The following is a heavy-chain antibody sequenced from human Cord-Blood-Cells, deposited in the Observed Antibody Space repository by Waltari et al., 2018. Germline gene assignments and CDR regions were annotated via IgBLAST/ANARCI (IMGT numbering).Heavy chain of an antibody. J-gene: IGHJ4*02. CDR3: AEGRFGGQYFDY. Sequence: EVQLLESGGGLVQPGGSLRLSCAASGFHFSSYAMSWVRQAPGKGLEWVSAISGSGGSTYYADSVKGRFTISRDNSKNTLYLQMNSLRAEDTAVYYCAEGRFGGQYFDYWGQGTLVTVSS. CDR1: GFHFSSYA. CDR2: ISGSGGST. D-gene: IGHD3-10*01. V-gene: IGHV3-23*01.